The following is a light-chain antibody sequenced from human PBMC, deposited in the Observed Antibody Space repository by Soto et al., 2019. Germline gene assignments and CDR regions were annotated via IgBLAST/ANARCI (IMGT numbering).Light chain of an antibody. Sequence: EIVLTQSPGTLSLSPGESATLSCRAGQGVTSSYLAWYQQKPGQAPRLLIYGASSRAAGIPDRFSGSGSGTDFTLTISRLEPGDFVVYFCQQYVSSPPITFGQGTRLEIK. V-gene: IGKV3-20*01. CDR3: QQYVSSPPIT. CDR1: QGVTSSY. CDR2: GAS. J-gene: IGKJ5*01.